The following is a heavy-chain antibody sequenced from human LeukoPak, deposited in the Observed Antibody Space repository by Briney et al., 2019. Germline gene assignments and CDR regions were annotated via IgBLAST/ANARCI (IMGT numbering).Heavy chain of an antibody. Sequence: SGGSLRLSCAASGFTFSSYSMNWVRQAPGKGLEWVSSISSSSSYIYYADSVKGRFTISRDNAKNSLYLQMNSLRAEDTAVYYCARGYYDSSGPDAFDIWGQGTMVTVSS. V-gene: IGHV3-21*01. D-gene: IGHD3-22*01. CDR3: ARGYYDSSGPDAFDI. CDR1: GFTFSSYS. J-gene: IGHJ3*02. CDR2: ISSSSSYI.